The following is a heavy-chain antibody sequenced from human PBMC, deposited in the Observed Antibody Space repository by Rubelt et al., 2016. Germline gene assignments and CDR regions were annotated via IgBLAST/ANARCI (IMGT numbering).Heavy chain of an antibody. V-gene: IGHV3-53*04. CDR1: GFTFSSYS. CDR3: ARDPGYSSSWHYYMDV. Sequence: EVQLVESGGGLVQPGGSLRLSCAASGFTFSSYSMNWVRQAPGKGLEWVSVIYSGGSTYYADSVKGRFTIPRHNSKNTLYLQMNSLRAEDTAVYYCARDPGYSSSWHYYMDVWGKGTTVTVSS. CDR2: IYSGGST. D-gene: IGHD6-13*01. J-gene: IGHJ6*03.